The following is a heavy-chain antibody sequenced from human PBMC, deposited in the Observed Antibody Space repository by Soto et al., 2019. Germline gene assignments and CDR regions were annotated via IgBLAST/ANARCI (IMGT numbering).Heavy chain of an antibody. CDR2: IYYSGST. CDR3: ASRHDYGDYADAFDI. CDR1: GGSISSYY. V-gene: IGHV4-59*08. D-gene: IGHD4-17*01. Sequence: QVQLQESGPGLVKPSETLSLTCNVSGGSISSYYWSWIRQPPGKGLEWIGYIYYSGSTNYNPSLKSRVTISVDTSKNQFSLKRSSVTAAYAAVYCGASRHDYGDYADAFDIWGQGTIVTVPS. J-gene: IGHJ3*02.